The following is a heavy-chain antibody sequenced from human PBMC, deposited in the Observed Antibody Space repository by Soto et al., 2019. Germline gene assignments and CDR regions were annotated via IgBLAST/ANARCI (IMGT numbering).Heavy chain of an antibody. D-gene: IGHD3-16*02. CDR2: ISSSSSTI. CDR3: PRSGLGELSLFFHN. CDR1: GFTFSSYS. V-gene: IGHV3-48*01. J-gene: IGHJ4*02. Sequence: PGGSLRLSCAASGFTFSSYSMNWVRQAPGKGLGWVSYISSSSSTIYYADSVKGRFTISRDNAKNSLYLQMNSLRAEDTAVYYCPRSGLGELSLFFHNWAQETLVTVSS.